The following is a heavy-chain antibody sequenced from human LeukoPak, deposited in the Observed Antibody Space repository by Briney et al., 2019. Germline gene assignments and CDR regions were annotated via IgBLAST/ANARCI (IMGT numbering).Heavy chain of an antibody. Sequence: PGGSLRLSCAASGFTFSSYEMNWVRQAPGKGLEWVSYISSSGSTIYYADSVKGRFTISRDNVKNSLYLQMNSLRAEDTAVYYCARVLSYYGMDVWGQGTTVTVSS. CDR2: ISSSGSTI. J-gene: IGHJ6*02. CDR3: ARVLSYYGMDV. V-gene: IGHV3-48*03. CDR1: GFTFSSYE.